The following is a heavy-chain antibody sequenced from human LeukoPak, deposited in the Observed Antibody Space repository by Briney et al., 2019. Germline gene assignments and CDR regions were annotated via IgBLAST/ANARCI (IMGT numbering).Heavy chain of an antibody. CDR2: IYSGGST. D-gene: IGHD4-17*01. J-gene: IGHJ4*02. V-gene: IGHV3-66*01. CDR1: GFTVSSNY. CDR3: ARDDSTVTTPSDY. Sequence: PGGSLRLSCAASGFTVSSNYMSWVRQAPGKGLEWVSVIYSGGSTYYADSVKGRFTISRDNSKNTLYLQMNSLRAEDTAVYYCARDDSTVTTPSDYWGQGTLVTVSS.